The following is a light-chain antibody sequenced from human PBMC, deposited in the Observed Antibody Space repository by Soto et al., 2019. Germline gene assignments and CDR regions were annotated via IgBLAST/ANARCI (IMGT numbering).Light chain of an antibody. J-gene: IGKJ1*01. CDR2: GAS. Sequence: EIVLTQSPATLSLSPGERATLSCRASQSVGSFLAWYQQKPGQAPRLLIYGASTRATGIPARFSGSGSGTDFTLTISRLAPEDFAVYYCQQYGSSWTFGQGTKVDIK. V-gene: IGKV3-20*01. CDR3: QQYGSSWT. CDR1: QSVGSF.